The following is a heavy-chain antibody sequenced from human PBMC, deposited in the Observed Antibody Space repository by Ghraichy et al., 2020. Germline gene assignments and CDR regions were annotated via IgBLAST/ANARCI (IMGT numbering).Heavy chain of an antibody. D-gene: IGHD3-10*01. CDR2: LYHTGNY. J-gene: IGHJ4*02. V-gene: IGHV4-38-2*01. CDR3: IKGEGATV. Sequence: SETLSLTCSVSGYSITNAYYWGWVRQTPGKGLEWIGSLYHTGNYYYNPSLKSRVTVSVDALKNQFSLRLTSVTAADTAMYYCIKGEGATVWGQGTLVTVSS. CDR1: GYSITNAYY.